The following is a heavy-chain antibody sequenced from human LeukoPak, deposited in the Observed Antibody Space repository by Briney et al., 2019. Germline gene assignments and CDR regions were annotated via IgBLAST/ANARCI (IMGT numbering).Heavy chain of an antibody. D-gene: IGHD6-19*01. V-gene: IGHV3-30*18. CDR1: GFTFSSYG. J-gene: IGHJ4*02. Sequence: GGSLRLSCAASGFTFSSYGMHWVRQAPGKGLEWVAVISYDGSNKYYADSVKGRFTISRDNSKNTLYLQMNSLRAEDTAVYYCAKDLISGWSPDYWGQGTLVTVSS. CDR2: ISYDGSNK. CDR3: AKDLISGWSPDY.